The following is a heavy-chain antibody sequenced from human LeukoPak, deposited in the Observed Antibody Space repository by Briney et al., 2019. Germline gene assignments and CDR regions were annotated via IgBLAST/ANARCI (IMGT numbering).Heavy chain of an antibody. CDR3: ARGGVGDYYDSSGFRYYYYYYMDV. J-gene: IGHJ6*03. CDR1: GYTFTSYD. V-gene: IGHV1-8*01. CDR2: MNPNSGNT. D-gene: IGHD3-22*01. Sequence: ASVKVSCKASGYTFTSYDINWVRQATGQGPEWMGWMNPNSGNTGYAQKFQGRVTMTRNTSISTAYMELSSLRSEDTAVYYCARGGVGDYYDSSGFRYYYYYYMDVWGKGTTVTVSS.